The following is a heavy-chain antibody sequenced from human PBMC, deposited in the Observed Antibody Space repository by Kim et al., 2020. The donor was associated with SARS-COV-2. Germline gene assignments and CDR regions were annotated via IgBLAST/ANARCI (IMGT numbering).Heavy chain of an antibody. CDR1: GFTFSNAW. CDR3: TTTRYSGSVGTTY. V-gene: IGHV3-15*01. J-gene: IGHJ4*02. Sequence: GGSLRLSCAASGFTFSNAWMSWVRQAPGKGLEWVGRIKSKTDGGTTDYAAPVKGRFTISRDDSKNTLYLQMNSLKTEDTAVYYCTTTRYSGSVGTTYWGQGTLVTVSS. CDR2: IKSKTDGGTT. D-gene: IGHD1-26*01.